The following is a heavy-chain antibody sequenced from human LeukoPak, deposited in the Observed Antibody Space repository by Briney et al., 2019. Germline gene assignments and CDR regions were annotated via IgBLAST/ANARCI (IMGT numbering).Heavy chain of an antibody. CDR3: AKSRGVVVSVYWYFDL. CDR2: ISTYNGNT. Sequence: ASVKVSCXASGYTFTSYGISWVRQAPGQGLEWMGWISTYNGNTNYSQKLQGRVTMTTDTSTSTAYMELRSLRSDDTAVYYCAKSRGVVVSVYWYFDLWGRGTLVTVSS. V-gene: IGHV1-18*01. CDR1: GYTFTSYG. D-gene: IGHD2-21*01. J-gene: IGHJ2*01.